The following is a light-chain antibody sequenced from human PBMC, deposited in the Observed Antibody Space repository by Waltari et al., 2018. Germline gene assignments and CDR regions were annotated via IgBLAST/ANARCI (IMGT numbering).Light chain of an antibody. CDR2: GAS. CDR3: QQYNNWPPKT. J-gene: IGKJ1*01. Sequence: EIVMTQSPATLSVSPGERATLSCRASQSVSINLAWYQQKPGQAPRLLSYGASTRATGIPARFSGSGSGTEFTLTISSLQSEDFAVYYCQQYNNWPPKTFGQGTKVEIK. V-gene: IGKV3-15*01. CDR1: QSVSIN.